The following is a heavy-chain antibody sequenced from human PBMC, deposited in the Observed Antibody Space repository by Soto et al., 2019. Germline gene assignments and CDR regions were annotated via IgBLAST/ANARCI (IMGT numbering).Heavy chain of an antibody. V-gene: IGHV1-3*01. CDR1: GYTFTSYA. Sequence: ASVKVSCKASGYTFTSYAINWVRQAPGQRLEWMGWINAGNGNTKYSQKFQGRVTITRDTSASTAYMELSSLRSEDTAVYYCARDYCSGGSCYWGSYNWFDPWGQGTLVTVSS. D-gene: IGHD2-15*01. J-gene: IGHJ5*02. CDR2: INAGNGNT. CDR3: ARDYCSGGSCYWGSYNWFDP.